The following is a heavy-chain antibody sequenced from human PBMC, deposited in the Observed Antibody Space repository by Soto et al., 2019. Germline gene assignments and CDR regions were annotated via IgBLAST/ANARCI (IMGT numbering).Heavy chain of an antibody. CDR3: ARDLGVVVIDY. Sequence: ASVKVSCKASGYTFTTYGIHWVRQAPGQGLEWMGWINAGNGDTKYSQKFQGRVTITRDKSASTTYMELSSLRSEDTAVYYCARDLGVVVIDYWGQGALVTVS. D-gene: IGHD3-22*01. CDR2: INAGNGDT. CDR1: GYTFTTYG. V-gene: IGHV1-3*01. J-gene: IGHJ4*02.